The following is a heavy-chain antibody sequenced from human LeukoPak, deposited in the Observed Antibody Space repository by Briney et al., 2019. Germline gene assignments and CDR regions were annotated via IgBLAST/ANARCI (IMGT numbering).Heavy chain of an antibody. Sequence: GGSLRLSCAASGFTFSSDYMSWVRQAPGKGLEWVANIKPDGSETAYGDSVKGRFTISRDSAKNSLYLQMNSLRVDDTAVYYCARDPAYGALDYWGQGTLVTVSS. CDR1: GFTFSSDY. CDR2: IKPDGSET. J-gene: IGHJ4*02. V-gene: IGHV3-7*01. CDR3: ARDPAYGALDY. D-gene: IGHD4-17*01.